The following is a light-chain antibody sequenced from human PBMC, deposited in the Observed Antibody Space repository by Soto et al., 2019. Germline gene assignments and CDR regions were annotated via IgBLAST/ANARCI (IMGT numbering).Light chain of an antibody. CDR3: QHRSNWPLT. J-gene: IGKJ4*01. CDR1: QSVSSF. V-gene: IGKV3-11*01. Sequence: EIVLTQSPATLSLSPGERATLSCRASQSVSSFLAWYQQKPGQAPRLLIYGASNRATGIPARFSGSGSGTDFTLTIKSIETEDFAVYYCQHRSNWPLTFGGGTKVDIK. CDR2: GAS.